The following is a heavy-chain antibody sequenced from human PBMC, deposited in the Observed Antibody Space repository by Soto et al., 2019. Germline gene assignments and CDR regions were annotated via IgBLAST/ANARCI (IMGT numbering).Heavy chain of an antibody. CDR2: IYRTGST. CDR1: GGSFTSNNW. V-gene: IGHV4-4*02. Sequence: GTLSLTCAVSGGSFTSNNWWTWVRQPPGQGREWIGEIYRTGSTNYNPSLKSRVTISLDKSENQFSLKVTSLTAADTAVYYCASRDPGTSVDYWGQGTLVTVSS. CDR3: ASRDPGTSVDY. J-gene: IGHJ4*02. D-gene: IGHD1-7*01.